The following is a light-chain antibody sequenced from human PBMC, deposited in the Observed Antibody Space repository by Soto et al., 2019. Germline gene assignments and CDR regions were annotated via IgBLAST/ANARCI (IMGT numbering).Light chain of an antibody. CDR3: QQYFDWPRT. V-gene: IGKV3-15*01. CDR1: QSISNH. J-gene: IGKJ1*01. CDR2: GAS. Sequence: EVVLTQSPATLSVSPGEGATLSCRASQSISNHLAWYQQTPGQAPRVLIYGASTRATGIPARFSGSGSGTDFTFIISSLQSEDFGLYYCQQYFDWPRTFGQGTRVEI.